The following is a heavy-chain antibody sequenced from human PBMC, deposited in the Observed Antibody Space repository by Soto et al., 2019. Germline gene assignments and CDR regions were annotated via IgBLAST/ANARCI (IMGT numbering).Heavy chain of an antibody. V-gene: IGHV3-74*03. D-gene: IGHD1-26*01. CDR3: ARDLRGSPDY. CDR1: GFTFSSYW. Sequence: EGQLVESGGGLVQPGGSLRLSFKASGFTFSSYWMIWVRKAPGKGLDWVSLLNPDGGTPTYADSVKGRFTIFRDNAKNTVYLQMTSLGVDDTAVYYCARDLRGSPDYGGQGTLVTVSS. J-gene: IGHJ4*02. CDR2: LNPDGGTP.